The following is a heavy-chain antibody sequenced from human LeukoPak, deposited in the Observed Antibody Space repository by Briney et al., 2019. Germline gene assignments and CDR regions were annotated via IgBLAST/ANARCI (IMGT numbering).Heavy chain of an antibody. D-gene: IGHD2-21*02. Sequence: GGSLRLSCAASGFTFSSYAMSWVRQAPGKGLEWVSAISGDGISTYYADSVKGRFTISRDNSKNTLYLQMNSLRAEDTAIYYCAKRAQVTAKSPYFDYWGQGTLVTVSS. CDR3: AKRAQVTAKSPYFDY. J-gene: IGHJ4*02. V-gene: IGHV3-23*01. CDR1: GFTFSSYA. CDR2: ISGDGIST.